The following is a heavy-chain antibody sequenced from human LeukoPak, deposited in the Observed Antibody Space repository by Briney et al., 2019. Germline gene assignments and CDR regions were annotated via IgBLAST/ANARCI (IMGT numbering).Heavy chain of an antibody. V-gene: IGHV1-69*05. CDR1: GGTFSSYA. J-gene: IGHJ5*02. Sequence: ASVKVSCKASGGTFSSYAISWVRQAPGQGLEWMGGIIPIFGTANYAQKFQGRVTITTDESTSTAYMELSSLRSEDTAVYYYARDRYSSSWSPRANWLDPWGQATLVTVSS. D-gene: IGHD6-13*01. CDR2: IIPIFGTA. CDR3: ARDRYSSSWSPRANWLDP.